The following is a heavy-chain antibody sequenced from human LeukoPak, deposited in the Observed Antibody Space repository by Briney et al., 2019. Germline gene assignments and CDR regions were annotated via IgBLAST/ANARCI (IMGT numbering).Heavy chain of an antibody. CDR2: ISYDGSNK. V-gene: IGHV3-30*04. D-gene: IGHD4-17*01. CDR1: GFTFSSYA. CDR3: ASGPYGDYSPPLGY. Sequence: PGGSLRLSCAASGFTFSSYAMHWVRQAPGKGLEWVAVISYDGSNKYYADSVKGRFTISRDNSKNTLYLQMNSLRAEDTAVYYCASGPYGDYSPPLGYWGQGTLVTVSS. J-gene: IGHJ4*02.